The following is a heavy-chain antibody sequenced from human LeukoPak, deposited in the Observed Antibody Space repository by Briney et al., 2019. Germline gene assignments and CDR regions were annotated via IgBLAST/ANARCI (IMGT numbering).Heavy chain of an antibody. D-gene: IGHD3-16*01. CDR3: ARDPRGMIMDIHFDL. CDR2: ISSSSSTI. V-gene: IGHV3-48*01. J-gene: IGHJ4*02. CDR1: GFTFTTYS. Sequence: GGSLRLSCAASGFTFTTYSMNWVRQAPGKGLEWVSYISSSSSTIYYADSVKGRFTISRDNAKNSLYLQMNSLRVEDTAVYFCARDPRGMIMDIHFDLWGQGTLVTVSS.